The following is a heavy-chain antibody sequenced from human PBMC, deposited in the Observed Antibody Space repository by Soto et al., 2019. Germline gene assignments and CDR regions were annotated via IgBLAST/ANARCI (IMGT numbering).Heavy chain of an antibody. D-gene: IGHD3-3*01. J-gene: IGHJ6*03. CDR3: ARYCPHNPTIFGVVPRVCYYYMDV. Sequence: ASVKVSCKASGYTFTSYAMHWVRQAPGQRLEWMGWINAGNGNTKYSQKFQGRVTITRDTSASTAYMELSSLRSEDTAVYYCARYCPHNPTIFGVVPRVCYYYMDVWGKGTTVTVSS. CDR2: INAGNGNT. CDR1: GYTFTSYA. V-gene: IGHV1-3*01.